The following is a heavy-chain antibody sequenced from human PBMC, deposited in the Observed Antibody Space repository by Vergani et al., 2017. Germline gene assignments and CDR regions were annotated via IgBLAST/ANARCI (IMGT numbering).Heavy chain of an antibody. CDR1: GFDFSSYI. D-gene: IGHD5-18*01. Sequence: QLVESGGGWVQPGGSLRLSCVVSGFDFSSYIMNWVRQAPGKGLEWVGRSRNKAYGGTTEYAASVKGRFTISRDDSKRLAYLQLSGLKTEDTAVYFCSRGRGYSFGYSDYWGQGTLVTVSS. CDR2: SRNKAYGGTT. J-gene: IGHJ4*02. CDR3: SRGRGYSFGYSDY. V-gene: IGHV3-49*04.